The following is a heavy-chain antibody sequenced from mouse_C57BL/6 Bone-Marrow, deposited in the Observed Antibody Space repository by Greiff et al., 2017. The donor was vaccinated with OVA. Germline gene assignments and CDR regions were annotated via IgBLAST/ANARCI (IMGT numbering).Heavy chain of an antibody. CDR1: GYSITSGYY. Sequence: EVQLQESGPGLVKPSQSLSLTCSVTGYSITSGYYWNWIRQFPGNKLEWMGYISYDGSNNYNPSLKNRISITRDTSKNQFFLKLNSVTTEDTATYYCARAGVYSNFSWGQGTSVTVSS. V-gene: IGHV3-6*01. CDR2: ISYDGSN. J-gene: IGHJ4*01. D-gene: IGHD2-5*01. CDR3: ARAGVYSNFS.